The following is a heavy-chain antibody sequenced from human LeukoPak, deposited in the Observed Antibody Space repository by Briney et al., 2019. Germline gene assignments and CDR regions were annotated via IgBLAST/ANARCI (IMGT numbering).Heavy chain of an antibody. D-gene: IGHD1-26*01. V-gene: IGHV3-48*01. CDR2: ISSSSSTI. Sequence: PGGSLRLSCVASGFTFNTYAMNWVRQAPGKGLEWVTYISSSSSTIYYADSVKGRFTISRDNSKNTLYLQMSSLRAEDTAVYYCAKGVVGANGYYFDYWGQGTLVTVSS. J-gene: IGHJ4*02. CDR1: GFTFNTYA. CDR3: AKGVVGANGYYFDY.